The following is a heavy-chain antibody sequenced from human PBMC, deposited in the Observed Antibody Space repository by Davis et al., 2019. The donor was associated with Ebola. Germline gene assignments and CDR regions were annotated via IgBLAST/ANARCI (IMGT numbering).Heavy chain of an antibody. J-gene: IGHJ4*02. CDR1: GYNFTKFA. V-gene: IGHV7-4-1*04. D-gene: IGHD5-24*01. CDR2: INTNTGNP. Sequence: AASVKVSCKASGYNFTKFAMNWVRQAPGQGLEWMGWINTNTGNPTYAQGFTGRFAFSLDTSATMAYLQIRNLRAEDTATYYCVRDATDGYNWSHWGQGTLVTVSS. CDR3: VRDATDGYNWSH.